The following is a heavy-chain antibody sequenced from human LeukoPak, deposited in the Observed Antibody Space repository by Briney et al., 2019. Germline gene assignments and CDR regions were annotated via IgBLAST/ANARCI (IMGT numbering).Heavy chain of an antibody. CDR2: ISGSGGGT. CDR1: GFTFSSYG. D-gene: IGHD5-18*01. Sequence: GGTLRLSCAASGFTFSSYGMSWVRQAPGKGLEWVSAISGSGGGTYYADSVKGRFTISRDNSKNTLYLQMNSLRAEDTAVYYCAKMNTAMVTTYYYYYMDVWGKGTTVTISS. J-gene: IGHJ6*03. CDR3: AKMNTAMVTTYYYYYMDV. V-gene: IGHV3-23*01.